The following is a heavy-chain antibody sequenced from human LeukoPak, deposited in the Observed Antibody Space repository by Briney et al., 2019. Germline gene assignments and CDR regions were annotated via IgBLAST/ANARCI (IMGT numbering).Heavy chain of an antibody. D-gene: IGHD3-9*01. CDR2: ISSSSSYI. Sequence: PGGSLRLSCAASGFTFSSYSMNWVCQAPGKGLEWVSSISSSSSYIYYADSVKGRFTISRDNAKNSLYLQMNSLRAEDTAVYYCARESQYYDILTGYDFDYWGQGTLVTVSS. CDR3: ARESQYYDILTGYDFDY. V-gene: IGHV3-21*01. CDR1: GFTFSSYS. J-gene: IGHJ4*02.